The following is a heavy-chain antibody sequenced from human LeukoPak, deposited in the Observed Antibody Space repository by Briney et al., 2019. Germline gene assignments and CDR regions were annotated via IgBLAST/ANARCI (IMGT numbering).Heavy chain of an antibody. Sequence: SETLSLTCTVFGDSISSYYWNWIRQPPGKGLEWIGYIYYSGSTNYNPSLKSRVTISVDTSKNQFSLKLSPVTAADTAVYYCARGNYYDSRTYYRAFDIWGQGTMVIVSS. V-gene: IGHV4-59*01. CDR2: IYYSGST. CDR1: GDSISSYY. D-gene: IGHD3-22*01. J-gene: IGHJ3*02. CDR3: ARGNYYDSRTYYRAFDI.